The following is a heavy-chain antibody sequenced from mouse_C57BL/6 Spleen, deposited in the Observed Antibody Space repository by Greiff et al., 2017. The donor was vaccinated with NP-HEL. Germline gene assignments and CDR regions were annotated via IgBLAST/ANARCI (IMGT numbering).Heavy chain of an antibody. CDR1: GFTFSDYY. CDR2: INYDGSSN. Sequence: EVQLVESEGGLVQPGRSMKLSCTASGFTFSDYYMPWVRQAPEKGLEWVANINYDGSSNYYADSLKSRFIISRDNAKDMLYLQMSSLNSEDTATYYCARGDYGSSYYMDYWGQGTTLTVSS. J-gene: IGHJ2*01. V-gene: IGHV5-16*01. CDR3: ARGDYGSSYYMDY. D-gene: IGHD1-1*01.